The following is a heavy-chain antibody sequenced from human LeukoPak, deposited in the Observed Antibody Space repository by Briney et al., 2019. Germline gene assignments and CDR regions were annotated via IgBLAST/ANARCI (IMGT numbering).Heavy chain of an antibody. Sequence: PSETLSLTCTVSGGSISSYYWSWIRQPPGKGLEWIGYIYYSGSTNYNPSLKSRVTISVDTSKNQFSLKLTSVTAADTAVYYCAKDRAGIAVLGAFDIWGQGTMVTVSS. D-gene: IGHD6-19*01. J-gene: IGHJ3*02. CDR1: GGSISSYY. CDR2: IYYSGST. CDR3: AKDRAGIAVLGAFDI. V-gene: IGHV4-59*01.